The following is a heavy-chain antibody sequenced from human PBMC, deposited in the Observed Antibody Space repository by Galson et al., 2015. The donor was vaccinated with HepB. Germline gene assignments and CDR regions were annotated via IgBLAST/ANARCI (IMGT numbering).Heavy chain of an antibody. J-gene: IGHJ4*02. D-gene: IGHD4-17*01. CDR1: GFSFGNYW. Sequence: SLRLSCAASGFSFGNYWMSWVRQAPGMGLEWVANMKQDGSELYYVDSVKGRFTISRSNAKNSLYLQMNSLRADDTAVYYCAKESTVTAYNFDYWGRGTLVTVSS. CDR2: MKQDGSEL. CDR3: AKESTVTAYNFDY. V-gene: IGHV3-7*04.